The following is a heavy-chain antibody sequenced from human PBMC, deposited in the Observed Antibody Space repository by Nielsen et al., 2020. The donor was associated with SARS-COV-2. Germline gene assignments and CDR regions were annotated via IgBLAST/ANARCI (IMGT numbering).Heavy chain of an antibody. V-gene: IGHV3-53*01. D-gene: IGHD2-2*02. CDR3: GAQGELGYCSSTSCYSAFDI. CDR1: GFTVSSNY. Sequence: GESLKISCAASGFTVSSNYMSWVRQAPGKGLEWVSVIYSGGSTYYADSVKGRFTISRDNSKNTLYLQMNSLRAEDTAVYYCGAQGELGYCSSTSCYSAFDIWGQGTMVTVSS. CDR2: IYSGGST. J-gene: IGHJ3*02.